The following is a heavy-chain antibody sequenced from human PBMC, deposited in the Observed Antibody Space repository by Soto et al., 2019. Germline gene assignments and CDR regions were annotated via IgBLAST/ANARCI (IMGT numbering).Heavy chain of an antibody. CDR3: AGYCSSTSCYTGTDY. CDR2: IYYSGST. D-gene: IGHD2-2*02. Sequence: QVQLQESGPGLVKPSQTLSLTCTVSGGSISSGGYYWSWIRQHPGKGLEWIGYIYYSGSTYYNPSLKSRVTISVDTSKNQFALKLSSVTAADTAVYYCAGYCSSTSCYTGTDYWGQGTLVTVSS. V-gene: IGHV4-31*03. J-gene: IGHJ4*02. CDR1: GGSISSGGYY.